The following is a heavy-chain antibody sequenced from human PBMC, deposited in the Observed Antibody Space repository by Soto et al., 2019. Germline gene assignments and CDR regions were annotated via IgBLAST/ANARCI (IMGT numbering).Heavy chain of an antibody. D-gene: IGHD2-21*01. V-gene: IGHV1-69*08. CDR1: GGTFNSHT. J-gene: IGHJ4*02. CDR3: TRDRPDKDVVPVPRQHFDS. CDR2: VVPLLGIE. Sequence: QVQLVQSGAKVKRPGSSVKVSCKASGGTFNSHTINWVRQAPGQGLEWVGRVVPLLGIESHPQKFKDRLTITADTSTGSVFMELSNLRSEDTAVYYCTRDRPDKDVVPVPRQHFDSWGQGTLLTVSS.